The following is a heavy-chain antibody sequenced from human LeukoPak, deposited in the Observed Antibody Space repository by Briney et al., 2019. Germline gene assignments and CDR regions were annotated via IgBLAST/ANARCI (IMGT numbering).Heavy chain of an antibody. CDR3: ARDRSVTRFRPTFGY. D-gene: IGHD3-10*01. J-gene: IGHJ4*02. CDR1: GYTFTGYY. Sequence: ASVKVSCKASGYTFTGYYMHWVRQAPGQGLEWMGWINPNSGGTNYAQKFQGRVTMTRDTSISTAYMELSRLRSDDTAVYYCARDRSVTRFRPTFGYWGQGTLVTVSS. V-gene: IGHV1-2*02. CDR2: INPNSGGT.